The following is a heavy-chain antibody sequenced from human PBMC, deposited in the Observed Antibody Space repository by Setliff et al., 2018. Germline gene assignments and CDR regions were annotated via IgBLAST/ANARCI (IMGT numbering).Heavy chain of an antibody. CDR1: GGSIIINNYY. D-gene: IGHD1-1*01. CDR2: IYYSGTT. J-gene: IGHJ5*01. CDR3: ASRTTGPGGWFDF. Sequence: SETLSLTCTVSGGSIIINNYYWGWIRQPPGKGLEWIGTIYYSGTTYYNPSLKSRVTISIDTSKNQFSLNLNSVTAADTAVYYCASRTTGPGGWFDFWGQGSLVTVSS. V-gene: IGHV4-39*01.